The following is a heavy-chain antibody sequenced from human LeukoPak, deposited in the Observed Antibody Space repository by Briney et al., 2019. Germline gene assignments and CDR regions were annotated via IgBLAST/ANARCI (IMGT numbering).Heavy chain of an antibody. V-gene: IGHV1-69*05. CDR1: GGTFSSYA. J-gene: IGHJ6*03. CDR3: ARGYGGNSRYYYYMDV. D-gene: IGHD4-23*01. CDR2: IIPIFGTA. Sequence: ASVKVSCKASGGTFSSYAISWVRQAPGQGLEWMGGIIPIFGTANYAQKFQGRVTITTDESTSTAYMERSSLRSEDTAVYYCARGYGGNSRYYYYMDVWGKGTTVTVSS.